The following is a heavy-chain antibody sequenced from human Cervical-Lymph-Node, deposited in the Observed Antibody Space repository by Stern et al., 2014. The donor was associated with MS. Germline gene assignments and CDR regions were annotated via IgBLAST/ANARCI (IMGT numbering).Heavy chain of an antibody. V-gene: IGHV4-59*01. CDR3: ARWDRVMVRPNFYYYGMDV. J-gene: IGHJ6*02. D-gene: IGHD5-18*01. CDR1: GDSISSYY. CDR2: IYYSGST. Sequence: QLQLQESGPGLVKPSETLSLNCTISGDSISSYYWNWIRQSPGKGLEWIGYIYYSGSTNYNPSLKSRVTISVDMSKNQFSLQLTSVTAADTAVYFCARWDRVMVRPNFYYYGMDVWGQGTTVIVSS.